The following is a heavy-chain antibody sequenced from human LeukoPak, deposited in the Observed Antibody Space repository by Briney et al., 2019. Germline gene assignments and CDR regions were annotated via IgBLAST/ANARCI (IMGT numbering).Heavy chain of an antibody. Sequence: GGSLRLSCAASGFTFSDYYMTWIRQAPGKGLDWVSYISSSGSSIHYADSVKGRFTISRDNAKNSLYLQMNSLRAEDTAVYYCARIETPYYYDSSGYYPPAVYWGQGTLVTVSS. J-gene: IGHJ4*02. CDR1: GFTFSDYY. CDR3: ARIETPYYYDSSGYYPPAVY. D-gene: IGHD3-22*01. V-gene: IGHV3-11*04. CDR2: ISSSGSSI.